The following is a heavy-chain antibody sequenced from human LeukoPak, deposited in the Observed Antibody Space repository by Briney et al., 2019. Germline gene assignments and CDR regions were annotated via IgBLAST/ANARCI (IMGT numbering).Heavy chain of an antibody. CDR2: INSDGRMT. V-gene: IGHV3-74*01. CDR1: GFTFSSYW. Sequence: GGPLRFSCAASGFTFSSYWMDWVRQAPGKGLVWVSGINSDGRMTRYAESVKGRFTISRDNAKDTLYLQMNSLRAEDTSVYYCARVGSTDSPHAFDIWGQGTMVTV. J-gene: IGHJ3*02. D-gene: IGHD2-21*02. CDR3: ARVGSTDSPHAFDI.